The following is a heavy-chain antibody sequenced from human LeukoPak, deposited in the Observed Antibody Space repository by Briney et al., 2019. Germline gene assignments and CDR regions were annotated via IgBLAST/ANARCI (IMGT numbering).Heavy chain of an antibody. D-gene: IGHD5-18*01. CDR1: GFTFSSYS. CDR2: ISSSSSYI. J-gene: IGHJ6*02. V-gene: IGHV3-21*01. Sequence: GGSLRLSCAASGFTFSSYSMNWVRQAPGKGLEWGSSISSSSSYIYYADSVKGRFTISRDNAKNSLYLQMNSLRAEDTAVYYCARLTAMVTRYGMDVWGQGTTVTVSS. CDR3: ARLTAMVTRYGMDV.